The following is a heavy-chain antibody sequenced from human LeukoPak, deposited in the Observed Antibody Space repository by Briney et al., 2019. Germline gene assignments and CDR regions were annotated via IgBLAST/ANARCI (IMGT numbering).Heavy chain of an antibody. D-gene: IGHD1-26*01. CDR3: GKGRADYYYYMDV. J-gene: IGHJ6*03. CDR2: INPNSGGT. CDR1: GYTFTGYY. V-gene: IGHV1-2*02. Sequence: WASVTVSCKASGYTFTGYYMHWVRQAPGQGLEWMGWINPNSGGTNYAQKFQGRVTMTRDTSISTAYMELSRLRSDDTAVYYCGKGRADYYYYMDVWGKGTTVTVSS.